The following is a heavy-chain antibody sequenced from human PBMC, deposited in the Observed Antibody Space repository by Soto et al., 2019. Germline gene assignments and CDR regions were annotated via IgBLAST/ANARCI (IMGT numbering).Heavy chain of an antibody. CDR3: ARGRYGDY. D-gene: IGHD1-1*01. V-gene: IGHV1-18*01. CDR1: GYTFTSYG. Sequence: QVHLVQSGAEVKKPGASVKVSCKGSGYTFTSYGITWVRQAPGQGLEWMGWISAHNGNTDYAQKLQGRVTVTRDTTTSTAYMELRSLRSDDTAVYYCARGRYGDYWGQGALVTVSS. J-gene: IGHJ4*02. CDR2: ISAHNGNT.